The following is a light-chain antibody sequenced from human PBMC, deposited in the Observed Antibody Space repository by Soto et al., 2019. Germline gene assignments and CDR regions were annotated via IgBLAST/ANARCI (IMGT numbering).Light chain of an antibody. V-gene: IGKV1-9*01. CDR2: AAS. J-gene: IGKJ4*01. Sequence: IQLTPSPSFLSASVGDRVIITCRASHDISSYLAWYQQKPGEAPKLLIYAASTLQSGVPSRFSGSRSGTEFTLTVSSLQPEDFATYYCQQLNSYPRTFGGGTKVDIK. CDR3: QQLNSYPRT. CDR1: HDISSY.